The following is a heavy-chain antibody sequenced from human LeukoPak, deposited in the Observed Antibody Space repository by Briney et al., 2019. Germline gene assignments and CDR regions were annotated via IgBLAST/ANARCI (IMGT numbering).Heavy chain of an antibody. CDR2: IAWNSGNT. V-gene: IGHV3-9*01. D-gene: IGHD3-10*01. CDR1: GFTFDNYA. Sequence: GRSLRLSCAASGFTFDNYAMHWVRQAPGMGLEWVSGIAWNSGNTGFADSVKGRFTISRDNAENSLYLQMNSLTPEDTAFYFCAKDMNSYGSGSSYNPWGPFDSWGQGTLVTVSS. CDR3: AKDMNSYGSGSSYNPWGPFDS. J-gene: IGHJ4*02.